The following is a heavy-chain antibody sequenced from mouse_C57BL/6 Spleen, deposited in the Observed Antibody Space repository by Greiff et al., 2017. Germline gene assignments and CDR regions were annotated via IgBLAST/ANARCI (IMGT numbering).Heavy chain of an antibody. CDR3: ARNYYGSYFDY. J-gene: IGHJ2*01. Sequence: VQLVESGPELVKPGASVKISCKASGYAFSSSWMNWVKQRPGKGLEWIGRIYPGDGDTNYNGKFKGKATLTADKSSSTAYMQLSSLTSEDSAVYFCARNYYGSYFDYWGQGTTLTVSS. CDR2: IYPGDGDT. D-gene: IGHD1-1*01. CDR1: GYAFSSSW. V-gene: IGHV1-82*01.